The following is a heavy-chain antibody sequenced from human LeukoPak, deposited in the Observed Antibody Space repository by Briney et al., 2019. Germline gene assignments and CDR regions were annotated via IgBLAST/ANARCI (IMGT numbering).Heavy chain of an antibody. V-gene: IGHV4-4*07. CDR3: ALSYSSSRFPHN. CDR2: IYTSGST. Sequence: SETLSLTCTVSGGSISSYHWSWIRQPAGKGLEWIGRIYTSGSTNYNPSLKSRVTMSVDTSKNQFSLKLSSVTAADTAFYFCALSYSSSRFPHNWGQGTLVAVAS. J-gene: IGHJ4*02. CDR1: GGSISSYH. D-gene: IGHD6-13*01.